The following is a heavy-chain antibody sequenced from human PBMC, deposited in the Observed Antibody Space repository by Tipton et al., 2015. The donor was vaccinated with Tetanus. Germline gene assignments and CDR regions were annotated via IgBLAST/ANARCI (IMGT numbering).Heavy chain of an antibody. CDR1: GGSINSSRHF. D-gene: IGHD5-24*01. V-gene: IGHV4-61*05. CDR3: ARGDGSTLHY. J-gene: IGHJ4*02. Sequence: TLSLTCTVSGGSINSSRHFWGWIRQPPGKGLEWIGYIYYRGSTNYYPSLKSRVTMSVDTSKNQFSLNLSSVTAADTAVYYCARGDGSTLHYWGQGTLVTVSS. CDR2: IYYRGST.